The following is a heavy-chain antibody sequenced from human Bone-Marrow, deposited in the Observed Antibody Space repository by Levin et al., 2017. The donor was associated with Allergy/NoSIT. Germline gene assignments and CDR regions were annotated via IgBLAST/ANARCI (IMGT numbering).Heavy chain of an antibody. D-gene: IGHD2-2*01. CDR2: INPSDYTT. V-gene: IGHV1-46*01. CDR3: AREIVPGAVYYHGMDV. CDR1: GYTFTSYY. J-gene: IGHJ6*02. Sequence: GASVKVSCKASGYTFTSYYMHWVRQAPGQGLEWMGIINPSDYTTSYAQKFQGRVTMTRDTSATTFYMELSSLISDDTAVYYCAREIVPGAVYYHGMDVWGQGTTVTVSS.